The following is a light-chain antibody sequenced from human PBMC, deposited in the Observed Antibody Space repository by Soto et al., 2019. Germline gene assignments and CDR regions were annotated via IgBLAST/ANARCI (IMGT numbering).Light chain of an antibody. J-gene: IGKJ2*03. CDR2: GTS. CDR1: QNIATQF. V-gene: IGKV3-20*01. Sequence: VLTQSPGTLSLSPGERATLSCRASQNIATQFFTWYQQRPGQAPRVLIYGTSTRDTGIPDRFSGSGSGTDFSVTISRLEPEDFAVYYFQQYSSSAWYSFGQGTKLEI. CDR3: QQYSSSAWYS.